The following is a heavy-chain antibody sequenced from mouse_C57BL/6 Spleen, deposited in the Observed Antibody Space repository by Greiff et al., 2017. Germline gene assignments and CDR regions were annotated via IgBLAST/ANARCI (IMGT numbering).Heavy chain of an antibody. Sequence: QVQLKESGAELVKPGASVKISCKASGYAFSSYWMNWVKQRPGKGLEWIGQIYPGDGDTNYNGKFKGKATLTADKSSSTAYMQLSSLTSEDSAVYFCARLYGRYGSSSYYFDYWGQGTTLTVSS. CDR2: IYPGDGDT. CDR1: GYAFSSYW. CDR3: ARLYGRYGSSSYYFDY. J-gene: IGHJ2*01. D-gene: IGHD1-1*01. V-gene: IGHV1-80*01.